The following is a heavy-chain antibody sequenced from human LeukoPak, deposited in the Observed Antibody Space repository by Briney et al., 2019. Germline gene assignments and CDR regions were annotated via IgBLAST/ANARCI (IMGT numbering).Heavy chain of an antibody. D-gene: IGHD6-6*01. J-gene: IGHJ4*02. CDR1: GYTFTSYA. V-gene: IGHV1-3*01. Sequence: ASVKVSCKASGYTFTSYAMHWVRQAPGQRLEWMGWINAGNGNTKYSQKFQGRVTITADESTSTAYMELSSLRSKDTAVYYCASPSSSSSRSFLLFDYWGQGTLVTVSS. CDR3: ASPSSSSSRSFLLFDY. CDR2: INAGNGNT.